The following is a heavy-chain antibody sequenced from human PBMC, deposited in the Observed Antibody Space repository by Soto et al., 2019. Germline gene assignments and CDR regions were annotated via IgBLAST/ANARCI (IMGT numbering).Heavy chain of an antibody. V-gene: IGHV1-46*01. CDR3: ARTGSSGWHTHYYGMDV. Sequence: ASVKGYCKASGYRFTAVHMHWVRQDTGLGLEWMGIISPNIGHANIAQRFQGRVALTADKSTSTAYMELSSLRSEDTAVYYCARTGSSGWHTHYYGMDVWGQGTTVTVSS. J-gene: IGHJ6*02. CDR2: ISPNIGHA. CDR1: GYRFTAVH. D-gene: IGHD6-19*01.